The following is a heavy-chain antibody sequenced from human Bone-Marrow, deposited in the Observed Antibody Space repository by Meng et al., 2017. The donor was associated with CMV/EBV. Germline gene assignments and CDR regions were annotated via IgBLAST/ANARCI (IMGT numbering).Heavy chain of an antibody. V-gene: IGHV3-23*01. J-gene: IGHJ4*02. D-gene: IGHD5-18*01. CDR2: ISGSGGST. Sequence: GESLKISCAASGFTFSSYAMSWVRQAPGKGLEWVSAISGSGGSTYYADSVKGRFTISRDNSKNTLYLQMNSLRAEDTAVYYCAKDRSMGIQLWLLGEFDYWGQGTLVTVPQ. CDR3: AKDRSMGIQLWLLGEFDY. CDR1: GFTFSSYA.